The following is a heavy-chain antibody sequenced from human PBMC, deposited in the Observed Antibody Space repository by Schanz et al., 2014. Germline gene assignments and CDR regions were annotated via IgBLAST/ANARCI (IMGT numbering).Heavy chain of an antibody. D-gene: IGHD6-19*01. CDR2: IDGEGGDT. CDR3: VRDERISSGVWFDP. J-gene: IGHJ5*02. V-gene: IGHV3-74*01. CDR1: GFTFSNYW. Sequence: EVQLVESGGGLVQPGGSLRLSCAASGFTFSNYWIHWVRQAPGKGLSWVSRIDGEGGDTRYADSVKGRFTVFRDNARNMVFLQMNSLRVDDTGVYYCVRDERISSGVWFDPWGQGTLVTVSS.